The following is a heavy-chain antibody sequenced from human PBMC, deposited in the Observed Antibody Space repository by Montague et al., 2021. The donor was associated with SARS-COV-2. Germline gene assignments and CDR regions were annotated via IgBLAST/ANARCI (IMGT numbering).Heavy chain of an antibody. V-gene: IGHV3-23*01. J-gene: IGHJ3*02. CDR2: ISISDGNT. Sequence: SLRLSCAASGFTFSSYAMSWVRQAPGKGLEWVSTISISDGNTYYADSVTGRFTISRDKSKNTLYLQMNSLRAEDTAVYYCAKDRQLVGDDAFDIWGQGTMVTVSS. CDR1: GFTFSSYA. CDR3: AKDRQLVGDDAFDI. D-gene: IGHD6-13*01.